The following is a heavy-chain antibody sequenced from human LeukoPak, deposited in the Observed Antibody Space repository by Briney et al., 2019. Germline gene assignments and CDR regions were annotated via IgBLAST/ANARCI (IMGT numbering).Heavy chain of an antibody. V-gene: IGHV4-4*09. CDR2: IYTSGST. J-gene: IGHJ4*02. Sequence: PSETLSLTCTVSGGSISSSYWSWIRQPPGRGLEWIGYIYTSGSTNYNPSLKSRVTISVDTSKNQFSLNLSSVTAADTAVYYCARRRSGGRDFDFWGRGTLVTVSS. CDR1: GGSISSSY. D-gene: IGHD2-15*01. CDR3: ARRRSGGRDFDF.